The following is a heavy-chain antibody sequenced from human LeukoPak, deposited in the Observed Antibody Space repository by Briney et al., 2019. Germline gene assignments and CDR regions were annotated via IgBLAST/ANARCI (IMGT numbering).Heavy chain of an antibody. CDR1: GGSISSSSYY. CDR3: ARALLAAAGPRQHYYYYMDV. D-gene: IGHD6-13*01. CDR2: IYYSGST. V-gene: IGHV4-39*07. J-gene: IGHJ6*03. Sequence: SETLSLTCTVSGGSISSSSYYWGWIRQPPGKGLEWIGSIYYSGSTYYNPSLKSRVTISVDTSKNQFSLKLSSVTAADTAVYYCARALLAAAGPRQHYYYYMDVWGKGTTVTVSS.